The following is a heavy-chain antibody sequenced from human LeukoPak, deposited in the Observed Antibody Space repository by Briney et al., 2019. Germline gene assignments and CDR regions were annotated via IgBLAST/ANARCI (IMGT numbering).Heavy chain of an antibody. CDR2: IYASATT. CDR3: ARGAWATRLGS. V-gene: IGHV4-34*01. CDR1: GESLNSYY. Sequence: SETLSLTCAVYGESLNSYYWSSVRQPPGEGLGWIGEIYASATTEYNPSLKSRVTISMVPSKQQFSLSLSSVTAADTAVYYCARGAWATRLGSWGLGTPVIVSS. D-gene: IGHD2-15*01. J-gene: IGHJ4*02.